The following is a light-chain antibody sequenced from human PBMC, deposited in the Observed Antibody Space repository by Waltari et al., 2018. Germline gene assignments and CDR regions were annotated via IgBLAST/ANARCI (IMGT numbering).Light chain of an antibody. V-gene: IGKV1-39*01. Sequence: DIQLTQSPSSLSASLGDIVTISCRASERVLKYLNWYQQKPGKAPKLMIYGASSLQSGVPSRFSGSGSGTDFTLTISFLQPEDFAIYYCQHSHNTPPYTFGQGTKLEFK. CDR3: QHSHNTPPYT. J-gene: IGKJ2*01. CDR1: ERVLKY. CDR2: GAS.